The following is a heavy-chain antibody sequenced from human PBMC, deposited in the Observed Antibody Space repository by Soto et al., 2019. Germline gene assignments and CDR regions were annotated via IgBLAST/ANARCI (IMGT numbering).Heavy chain of an antibody. Sequence: GGSLRLACAASGFTFSSYGMHWVRQAPGKGLEWVAVIWYDGSNKYYADSVKGRFTISRDNSKNTLYLQMNSLRAEDTAVYYCARGDYDILTGYYRGFDYWGQGTLVTVSS. CDR3: ARGDYDILTGYYRGFDY. CDR1: GFTFSSYG. J-gene: IGHJ4*02. CDR2: IWYDGSNK. V-gene: IGHV3-33*01. D-gene: IGHD3-9*01.